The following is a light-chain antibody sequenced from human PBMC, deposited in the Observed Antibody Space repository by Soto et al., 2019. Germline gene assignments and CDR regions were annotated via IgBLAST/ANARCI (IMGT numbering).Light chain of an antibody. J-gene: IGKJ1*01. Sequence: QLTQSPSSLSASVGDTVTITCRASQDISDYLAWYQQKPGKAPKLLIYAASTLQSGVPSRFSGSGSGTEFTLIISGLQPDDSATYCCQQYNSYSTFGQGTKVDI. V-gene: IGKV1-9*01. CDR3: QQYNSYST. CDR1: QDISDY. CDR2: AAS.